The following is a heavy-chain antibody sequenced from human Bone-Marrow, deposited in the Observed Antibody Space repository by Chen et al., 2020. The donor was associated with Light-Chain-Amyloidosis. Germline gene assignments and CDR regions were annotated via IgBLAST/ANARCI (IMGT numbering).Heavy chain of an antibody. CDR2: IKEDGSQK. J-gene: IGHJ4*02. CDR1: GFTFSRHW. CDR3: ARDHSSGWYPYQDY. Sequence: EVQLVESGGGLVQPGGSLRRSWAAAGFTFSRHWMSWVRQAPGKGLEWVANIKEDGSQKYYVDAVKGQFTISRDNAKNSLYLQMNSLRAEDTAVYYRARDHSSGWYPYQDYWGQGTLVSVSS. V-gene: IGHV3-7*03. D-gene: IGHD6-13*01.